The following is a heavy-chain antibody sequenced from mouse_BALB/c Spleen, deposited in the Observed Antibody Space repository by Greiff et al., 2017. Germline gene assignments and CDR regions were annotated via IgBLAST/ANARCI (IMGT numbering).Heavy chain of an antibody. Sequence: QVQLQQSGAELARPGASVKLSCKASGYTFTSYWMQWVKQRPGQGLEWIGAIYPGDGDTRYTQKFKGKATLTADKSSSTAYMQLSSLASEDSAVYYCARRPDYWGQGTTLTVSS. CDR3: ARRPDY. J-gene: IGHJ2*01. CDR1: GYTFTSYW. CDR2: IYPGDGDT. V-gene: IGHV1-87*01.